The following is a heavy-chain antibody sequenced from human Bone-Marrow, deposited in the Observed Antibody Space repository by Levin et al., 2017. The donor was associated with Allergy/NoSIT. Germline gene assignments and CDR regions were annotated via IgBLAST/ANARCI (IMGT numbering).Heavy chain of an antibody. Sequence: GGSLRLSCAASGFTFSSYSMNWVRQAPGKGLEWVSYISSSSSTIYYADSVKGRFTISRDNAKNSLYLQMNSLRDEDTAVYYCARDWGPGFWSGYNFDYWGQGTLVTVSS. D-gene: IGHD3-3*01. CDR2: ISSSSSTI. CDR1: GFTFSSYS. CDR3: ARDWGPGFWSGYNFDY. V-gene: IGHV3-48*02. J-gene: IGHJ4*02.